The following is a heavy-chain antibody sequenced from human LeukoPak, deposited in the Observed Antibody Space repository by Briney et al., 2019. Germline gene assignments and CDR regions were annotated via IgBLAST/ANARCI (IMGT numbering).Heavy chain of an antibody. D-gene: IGHD2-2*01. CDR3: AGAGYCSSTSSCSVYYYYMDV. CDR2: INHSGST. V-gene: IGHV4-34*01. J-gene: IGHJ6*03. CDR1: GGSFSGYY. Sequence: SETLSLTCAVYGGSFSGYYWSWIRQPPGKGLEWIGEINHSGSTNYNPSLKSRVTISVDKSKNQFSLKLSSVTAADTAVYYCAGAGYCSSTSSCSVYYYYMDVWGKGTTVTVSS.